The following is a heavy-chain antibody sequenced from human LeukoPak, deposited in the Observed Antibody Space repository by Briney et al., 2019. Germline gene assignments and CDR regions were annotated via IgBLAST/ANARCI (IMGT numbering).Heavy chain of an antibody. D-gene: IGHD1-26*01. CDR3: TRATHRPRSGSLYYYGMDV. J-gene: IGHJ6*02. CDR2: IRSKAYGGTT. Sequence: PGGSLRLSCTASGFTFGDYAMSWVRQAPGKGLEWVGFIRSKAYGGTTEYAASVKGRFTISRDDSKSIAYLQMNSLKTEDTAVYYCTRATHRPRSGSLYYYGMDVWGQGTTVTVSS. CDR1: GFTFGDYA. V-gene: IGHV3-49*04.